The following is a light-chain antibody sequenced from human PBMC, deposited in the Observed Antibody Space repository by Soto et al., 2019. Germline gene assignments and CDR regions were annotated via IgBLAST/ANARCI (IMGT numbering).Light chain of an antibody. CDR3: QQYNSSPHT. CDR2: GAS. CDR1: QSVSSN. Sequence: EIVMTQSPATLSLSPGERATLSCRASQSVSSNLAWYQQKPGQAPRLLIYGASTRATGIPARFSGSGSGTEFTLTISSLQSEDFAVYYCQQYNSSPHTFGGGTKVEIK. V-gene: IGKV3-15*01. J-gene: IGKJ4*01.